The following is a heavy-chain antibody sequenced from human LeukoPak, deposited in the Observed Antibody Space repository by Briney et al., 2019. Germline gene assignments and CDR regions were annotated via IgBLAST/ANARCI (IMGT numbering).Heavy chain of an antibody. CDR3: TTEPTMVHSAYYYYGMDV. D-gene: IGHD4/OR15-4a*01. J-gene: IGHJ6*04. V-gene: IGHV3-15*01. CDR2: IKSKTDGGTT. Sequence: GGSLRLSCAAPGFTFSNAWMSWVRQAPGKGLEWVGRIKSKTDGGTTDYAAPVKGRFTISRDDSKNTLYLQMNSLKTKDTAVYYCTTEPTMVHSAYYYYGMDVWGKGTTVTVSS. CDR1: GFTFSNAW.